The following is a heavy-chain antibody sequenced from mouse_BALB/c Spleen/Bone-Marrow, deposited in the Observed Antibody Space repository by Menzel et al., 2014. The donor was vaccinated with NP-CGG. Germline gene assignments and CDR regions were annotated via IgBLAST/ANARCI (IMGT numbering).Heavy chain of an antibody. J-gene: IGHJ2*01. CDR1: GFTFSGYG. Sequence: EVQPQESGGGLVQPGGSLKLSCAASGFTFSGYGMSWVRQTPDKGLELVATISGSGSSTYYPDSVKGRFTISRDNARNTLYLQMSSLKSEDTAMYYCARGRDWFDYWGQGTTLTVSS. D-gene: IGHD3-3*01. CDR3: ARGRDWFDY. V-gene: IGHV5-6-3*01. CDR2: ISGSGSST.